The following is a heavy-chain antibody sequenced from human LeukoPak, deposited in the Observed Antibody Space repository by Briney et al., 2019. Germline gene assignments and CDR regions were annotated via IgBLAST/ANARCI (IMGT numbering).Heavy chain of an antibody. CDR1: DGSIDSSSYY. V-gene: IGHV4-39*07. J-gene: IGHJ3*02. CDR3: ANTLAALVYPIGAFDI. CDR2: IYYSGRT. D-gene: IGHD5/OR15-5a*01. Sequence: PSETLSLTCTVSDGSIDSSSYYWGWIRQPPGKGLEWIGSIYYSGRTYYNPSLKSRVTISVDTFRNQFSLNVSSVTASDTAVYYCANTLAALVYPIGAFDIWGRGTMVTISS.